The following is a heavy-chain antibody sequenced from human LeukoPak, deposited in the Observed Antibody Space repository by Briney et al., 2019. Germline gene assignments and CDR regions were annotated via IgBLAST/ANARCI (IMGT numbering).Heavy chain of an antibody. CDR3: ARGIGYYYDSSGPK. CDR1: GYTFTSYD. CDR2: MNPNSGNT. Sequence: ASVKVSCKASGYTFTSYDINWVRQATGQGLEWMGWMNPNSGNTGYAQKFQGRVTMTRNTSISTVYMELSSLRSEDTAVYYCARGIGYYYDSSGPKWGQGTLGTVSS. D-gene: IGHD3-22*01. J-gene: IGHJ4*02. V-gene: IGHV1-8*01.